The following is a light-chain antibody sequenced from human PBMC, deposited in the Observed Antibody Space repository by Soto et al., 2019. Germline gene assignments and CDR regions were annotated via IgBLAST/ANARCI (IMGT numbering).Light chain of an antibody. V-gene: IGKV1-5*03. CDR2: KAS. CDR3: QQYSNDWT. CDR1: QSIGTS. Sequence: DIQMTQSPSTLSASVGDRVTITCRASQSIGTSLAWYQPRPGKAPNLLIYKASSLESGVPSRGSGRGSGTEFTLTSSSVQPDDFATYYCQQYSNDWTFGQGTKVEIK. J-gene: IGKJ1*01.